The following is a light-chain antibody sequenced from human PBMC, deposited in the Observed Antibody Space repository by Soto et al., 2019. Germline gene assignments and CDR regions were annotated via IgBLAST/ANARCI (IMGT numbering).Light chain of an antibody. CDR1: SSNIGAGYD. J-gene: IGLJ1*01. V-gene: IGLV1-40*01. CDR2: ANT. CDR3: QSYDSSLRGSV. Sequence: SVLTQPRSVTGYPGQRLTISCTGSSSNIGAGYDVHWYQQLPGTAPKLLIYANTARPSGVPARFSGSKSGTSASLAINGLQTEDEADYYCQSYDSSLRGSVFGTGTKVTVL.